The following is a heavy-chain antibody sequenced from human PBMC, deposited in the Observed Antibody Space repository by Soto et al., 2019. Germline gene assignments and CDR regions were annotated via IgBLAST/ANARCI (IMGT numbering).Heavy chain of an antibody. J-gene: IGHJ4*02. CDR3: AKDWRYSSSYFFDY. V-gene: IGHV3-23*01. CDR1: GFTFSNYA. Sequence: PGGSLRLSCAVSGFTFSNYAISWVRQAPGKGLEWVSIISGSGDSSYYADSVKGRFTISRDISKSTLYLQMNSLRAEDTVVYYCAKDWRYSSSYFFDYWGQGTLVTVSS. D-gene: IGHD6-6*01. CDR2: ISGSGDSS.